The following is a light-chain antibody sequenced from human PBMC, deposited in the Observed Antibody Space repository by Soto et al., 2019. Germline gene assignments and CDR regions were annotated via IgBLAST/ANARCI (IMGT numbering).Light chain of an antibody. CDR3: SSYTTSSTLI. V-gene: IGLV2-14*01. CDR1: SSDVGGYNY. Sequence: QSALTQPASVSGSPGQSITISCTGTSSDVGGYNYVSWYQQHPGKAPKLMIYDVSNRSSGVSNRFSGSKSGNTASLTISGLQAEDEAHYYCSSYTTSSTLIFGGGTKLTVL. CDR2: DVS. J-gene: IGLJ2*01.